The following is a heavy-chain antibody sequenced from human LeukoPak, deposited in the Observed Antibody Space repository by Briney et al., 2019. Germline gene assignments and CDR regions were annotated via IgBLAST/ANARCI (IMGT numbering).Heavy chain of an antibody. V-gene: IGHV4-38-2*01. CDR2: IYHSGST. D-gene: IGHD2-2*02. J-gene: IGHJ5*02. CDR3: ARQTAEDCSSTSCYIRNWFDP. Sequence: PSETLSLTCAVSGYSISSGYYWGRIRQPPGKELEWIGSIYHSGSTYYNPSLKSRVTIPVDTSKNQFSLKLSSVTAADTAVYYCARQTAEDCSSTSCYIRNWFDPWGQGTLVTDSS. CDR1: GYSISSGYY.